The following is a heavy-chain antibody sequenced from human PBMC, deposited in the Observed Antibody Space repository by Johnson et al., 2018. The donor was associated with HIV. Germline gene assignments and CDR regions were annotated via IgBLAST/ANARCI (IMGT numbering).Heavy chain of an antibody. CDR2: ISYDGSNK. CDR1: GFTFSSYG. J-gene: IGHJ3*02. Sequence: QVQLVESGGGVVQPGRSLRLSCAASGFTFSSYGMHWVRQAPGKGLEWVAVISYDGSNKYYADSVKCRFTISRDNSKNTLYLQMNSLRAEDTAVYYCARGAPPTWYSSSWRGGAFDIWGQGTMVTVSS. V-gene: IGHV3-30*03. CDR3: ARGAPPTWYSSSWRGGAFDI. D-gene: IGHD6-13*01.